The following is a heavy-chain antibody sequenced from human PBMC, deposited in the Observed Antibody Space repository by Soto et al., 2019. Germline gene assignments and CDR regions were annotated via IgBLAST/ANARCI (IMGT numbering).Heavy chain of an antibody. V-gene: IGHV3-30-3*01. D-gene: IGHD3-10*01. CDR3: ARQDRFGNRYYYGMDV. Sequence: PGGSLRLSCAASGFTFSSYAMHWVRQAPGKGLEWVAVISYDGSNKYYADSVKGRLTISRDNSKNTLYLQMNSLRAEDTAVYYCARQDRFGNRYYYGMDVWGQGTTVTVSS. J-gene: IGHJ6*02. CDR2: ISYDGSNK. CDR1: GFTFSSYA.